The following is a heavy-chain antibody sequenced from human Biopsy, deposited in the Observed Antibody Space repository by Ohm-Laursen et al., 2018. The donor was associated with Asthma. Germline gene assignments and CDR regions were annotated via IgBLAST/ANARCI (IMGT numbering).Heavy chain of an antibody. J-gene: IGHJ4*02. Sequence: ASVKVSCKASGYTFASYYMHWVRQAPGQGLEWMGIINPSGGSTSYAQKFQGRVTMTRDTSTSTVYMELSSLRPDDTAVYYCARDGPVGAPSDYWGQGTLVTVSS. CDR1: GYTFASYY. V-gene: IGHV1-46*01. CDR3: ARDGPVGAPSDY. CDR2: INPSGGST. D-gene: IGHD1-26*01.